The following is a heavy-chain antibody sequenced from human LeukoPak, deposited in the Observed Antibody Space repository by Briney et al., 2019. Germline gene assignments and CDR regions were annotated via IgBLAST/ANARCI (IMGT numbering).Heavy chain of an antibody. D-gene: IGHD2-2*01. CDR3: ARDDIVVVPAANKVYYYGMDV. V-gene: IGHV4-30-4*01. J-gene: IGHJ6*02. Sequence: SETLSLICTVSGGSISSGGYYWSWIRQPPGKGLEWIGYIYYSGSTYYNPSLKSRVTISVDTSKNQFSLKLSSVTAADTAVYYCARDDIVVVPAANKVYYYGMDVWGQGTTVTVSS. CDR1: GGSISSGGYY. CDR2: IYYSGST.